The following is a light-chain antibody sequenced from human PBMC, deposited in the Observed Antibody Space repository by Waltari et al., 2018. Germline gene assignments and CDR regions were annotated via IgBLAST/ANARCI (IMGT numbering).Light chain of an antibody. V-gene: IGLV1-51*01. CDR2: DND. CDR3: GTWDSSLNVGV. Sequence: QSVLTQPPSVSAAPGQQVTISCSGSSSNIGNNDISWYQHLPGTAPKLLIYDNDKRPSGIPDRFCGSRSGTSATLGITGLQTGDEADYYCGTWDSSLNVGVFGGGTELTVL. J-gene: IGLJ3*02. CDR1: SSNIGNND.